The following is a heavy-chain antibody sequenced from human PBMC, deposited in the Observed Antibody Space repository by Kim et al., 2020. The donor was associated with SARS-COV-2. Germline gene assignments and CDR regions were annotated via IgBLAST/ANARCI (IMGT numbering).Heavy chain of an antibody. CDR2: ISWNSGSI. J-gene: IGHJ2*01. CDR1: GFTFDDYA. Sequence: GGSLRLSCAASGFTFDDYAMHWVRQAPGKGLEWVSGISWNSGSIGYADSVKGRFTISRDNAKNSLYLQMNSLRAEDTALYYCAKDREVAGYWYFDLWGRGTLVTVSS. D-gene: IGHD6-19*01. V-gene: IGHV3-9*01. CDR3: AKDREVAGYWYFDL.